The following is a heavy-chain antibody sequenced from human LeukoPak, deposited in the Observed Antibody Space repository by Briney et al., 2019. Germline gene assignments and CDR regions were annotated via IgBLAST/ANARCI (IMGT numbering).Heavy chain of an antibody. CDR2: ISWNGVTT. V-gene: IGHV3-43*01. CDR3: AASDGEQQLAL. J-gene: IGHJ4*02. CDR1: GFSFRGYT. Sequence: GGSLRLSCAASGFSFRGYTMHWVRQVPGKGLEWVSLISWNGVTTYYGDSVKGRFTISRDDSKNSLYLQMNSLRSEDSALYYCAASDGEQQLALWGQGSLVTVSS. D-gene: IGHD6-13*01.